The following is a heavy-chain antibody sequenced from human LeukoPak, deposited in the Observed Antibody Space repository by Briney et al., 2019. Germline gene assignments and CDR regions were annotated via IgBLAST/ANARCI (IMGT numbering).Heavy chain of an antibody. Sequence: KASETLSLTCTVSGGSISSGSYYWSWIRQPAGKGLEWIGRIYTSGSTNYNPSLKSRVTISVDTSKNQFSLKLSSVTAADTAVYYCARERDGYNWYWFDPWGQGTLVTVSS. CDR3: ARERDGYNWYWFDP. CDR1: GGSISSGSYY. D-gene: IGHD5-24*01. J-gene: IGHJ5*02. V-gene: IGHV4-61*02. CDR2: IYTSGST.